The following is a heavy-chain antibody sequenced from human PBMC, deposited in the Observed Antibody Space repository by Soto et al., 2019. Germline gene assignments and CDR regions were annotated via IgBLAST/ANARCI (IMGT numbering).Heavy chain of an antibody. J-gene: IGHJ6*02. Sequence: EVQLVESGGGLVKPGGSLRLSCAASGFTFSSYNMNWVRQAPGKGLEWVSSISSSSSYIYYADSVKGRFTISRDNAKNSXXLQMNSLRAEDTAVYYCARVTSSAWYESHYYGMDVWGQGTTVTVSS. CDR3: ARVTSSAWYESHYYGMDV. D-gene: IGHD6-19*01. V-gene: IGHV3-21*01. CDR2: ISSSSSYI. CDR1: GFTFSSYN.